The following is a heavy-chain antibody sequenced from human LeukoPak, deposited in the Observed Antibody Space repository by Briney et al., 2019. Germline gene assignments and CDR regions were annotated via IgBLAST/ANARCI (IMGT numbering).Heavy chain of an antibody. Sequence: GRSLRLSCAASGFTFSSYGMHWVRQAPGKGLEWVAVIWYDGSNKYYADSVKGRFTISRDNPKNTLYLQMNSLRAEDTAVYYCARDLRRGGSGIAAYWGQGTLVTVS. CDR1: GFTFSSYG. D-gene: IGHD6-13*01. CDR3: ARDLRRGGSGIAAY. V-gene: IGHV3-33*01. J-gene: IGHJ4*02. CDR2: IWYDGSNK.